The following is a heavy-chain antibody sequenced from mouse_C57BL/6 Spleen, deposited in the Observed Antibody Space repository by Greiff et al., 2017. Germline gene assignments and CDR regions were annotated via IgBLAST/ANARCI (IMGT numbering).Heavy chain of an antibody. CDR3: ARWDYGSSWGYFDV. V-gene: IGHV1-42*01. CDR2: INPSTGGT. D-gene: IGHD1-1*01. Sequence: VQLQQSGPELVKPGASVKISCKASGYSFTGYYMNWVKQSPEKSLEWIGEINPSTGGTTYNQKFKAKATLTVDKSSSTAYMQLKSLTSEDSAVYYCARWDYGSSWGYFDVWGTGTTVTVSS. CDR1: GYSFTGYY. J-gene: IGHJ1*03.